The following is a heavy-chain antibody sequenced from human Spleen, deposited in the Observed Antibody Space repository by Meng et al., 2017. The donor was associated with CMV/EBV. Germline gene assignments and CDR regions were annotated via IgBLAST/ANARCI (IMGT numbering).Heavy chain of an antibody. V-gene: IGHV3-23*01. Sequence: GESLKISCAASGFTFSSYAMSWVRQAPGKGLEWVSAISGSGGSTYYADSVMGRFTISRDNSKNTLYLQMNSLRAEDTAVYYCAKVKDSSGWYYFDYWGQGTLVTVSS. D-gene: IGHD6-19*01. CDR2: ISGSGGST. CDR3: AKVKDSSGWYYFDY. J-gene: IGHJ4*02. CDR1: GFTFSSYA.